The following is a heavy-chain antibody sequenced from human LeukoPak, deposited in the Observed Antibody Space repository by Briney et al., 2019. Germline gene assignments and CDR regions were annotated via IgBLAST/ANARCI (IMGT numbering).Heavy chain of an antibody. Sequence: GGSLRLSCAASGFTFSTYGMHWVRQAPGKGLEWVAFIRYDGSNKYYADSVKGRFTISRDNSKNTVYLQMNSLRAEDTAVYYCAAPRVPAATYYFDYWGQGTLVTVSS. D-gene: IGHD2-2*01. CDR1: GFTFSTYG. V-gene: IGHV3-30*02. CDR2: IRYDGSNK. CDR3: AAPRVPAATYYFDY. J-gene: IGHJ4*02.